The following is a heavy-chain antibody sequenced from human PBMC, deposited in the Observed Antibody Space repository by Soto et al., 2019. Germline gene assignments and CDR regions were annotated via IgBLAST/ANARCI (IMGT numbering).Heavy chain of an antibody. CDR3: ARDQGGQSGNFIFDN. D-gene: IGHD1-26*01. V-gene: IGHV3-33*01. CDR1: GFVFSDYV. CDR2: IWYHGRDI. Sequence: AGGSLRLSXAASGFVFSDYVIHWVRQAPGRGLDWVAGIWYHGRDIFYTDSVKGRFTISRDNSKNMLYLQMNSLRAEDTAVYYCARDQGGQSGNFIFDNWGQGTLVTVSS. J-gene: IGHJ4*02.